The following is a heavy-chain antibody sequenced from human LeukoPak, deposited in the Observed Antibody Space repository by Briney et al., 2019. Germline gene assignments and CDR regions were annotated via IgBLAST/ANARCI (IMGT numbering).Heavy chain of an antibody. CDR3: ARNNWNYGSAFDI. J-gene: IGHJ3*02. Sequence: SETLSLTCTVSGGSISSYYWSWIRQPPGKGLEWIGYIYYSGSTNYNPSLKSRVTMSVDTSKNQFSLKLSSVTAADTAVYYCARNNWNYGSAFDIWGQGTMVTVSS. CDR1: GGSISSYY. CDR2: IYYSGST. V-gene: IGHV4-59*12. D-gene: IGHD1-7*01.